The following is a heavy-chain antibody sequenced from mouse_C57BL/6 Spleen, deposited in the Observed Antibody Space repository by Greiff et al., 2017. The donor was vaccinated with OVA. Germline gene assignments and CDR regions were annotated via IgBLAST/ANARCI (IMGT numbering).Heavy chain of an antibody. Sequence: LVESGGDLVKPGGSLKLSCAASGFTFSSYGMSWVRQTPDKRLEWVATISSGGSYTYYPDSVKGRFTISRDNAKNTLYLQMSSLKSEDTAMYYCARQSGSSYADWYFDVWGTGTTVTVSS. CDR2: ISSGGSYT. CDR3: ARQSGSSYADWYFDV. J-gene: IGHJ1*03. V-gene: IGHV5-6*01. CDR1: GFTFSSYG. D-gene: IGHD1-1*01.